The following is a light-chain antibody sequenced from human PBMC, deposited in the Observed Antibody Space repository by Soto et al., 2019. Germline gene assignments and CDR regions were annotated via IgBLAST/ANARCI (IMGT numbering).Light chain of an antibody. J-gene: IGKJ1*01. V-gene: IGKV1-17*01. CDR1: QVITND. CDR2: AAS. CDR3: LQHNTYPWT. Sequence: IQMTKSPSSLSASVGDRVTITCRASQVITNDLGWYQQKPGKAPRRLIYAASSLQSGVPSRFSGSGSGTEFTLTISSLQPEDFATYYCLQHNTYPWTFGQGTKVDIK.